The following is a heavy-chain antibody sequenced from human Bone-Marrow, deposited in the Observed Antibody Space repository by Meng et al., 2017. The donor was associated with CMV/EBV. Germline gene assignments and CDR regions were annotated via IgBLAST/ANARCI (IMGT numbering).Heavy chain of an antibody. J-gene: IGHJ4*02. V-gene: IGHV3-48*03. Sequence: GESLKISCAASGFTFSSYEMNWVRQAPGKGLEWVSYISSSGSTIYYADSVKGRFTISRDNAKNSLYLQMNSLRAEDTAVYYCARWAYYDFWSGSLGHYFADWGQGPRVTCSS. CDR2: ISSSGSTI. CDR1: GFTFSSYE. D-gene: IGHD3-3*01. CDR3: ARWAYYDFWSGSLGHYFAD.